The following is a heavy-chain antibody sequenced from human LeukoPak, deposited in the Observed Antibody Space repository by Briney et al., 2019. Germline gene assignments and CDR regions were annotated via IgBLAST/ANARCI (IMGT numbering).Heavy chain of an antibody. D-gene: IGHD6-6*01. CDR1: GDSISSYY. V-gene: IGHV4-59*01. J-gene: IGHJ4*02. CDR3: TRTYSSSSIDY. Sequence: PSETLSLTCTVSGDSISSYYWSCIRQPPGKGLEWIAYIFHSGNTNYNPPLKSRVTMSIDTSKNQFSLRLSSVTAADTAVYYCTRTYSSSSIDYWGQGALVTVSS. CDR2: IFHSGNT.